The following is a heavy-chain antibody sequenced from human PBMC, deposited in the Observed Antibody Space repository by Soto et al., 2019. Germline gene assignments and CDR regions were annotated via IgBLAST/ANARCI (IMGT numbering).Heavy chain of an antibody. CDR3: ARGASNYPFSYYYYYMDV. Sequence: GGALRLSCAASGFTFRIYEMHLVRQPTGKGLEWVSAIGTAGDTYYPGSVKGRFTISRENAKNSLYLQMNSLRAGDTAVYYCARGASNYPFSYYYYYMDVWGKGTTVTVSS. J-gene: IGHJ6*03. CDR2: IGTAGDT. CDR1: GFTFRIYE. V-gene: IGHV3-13*01. D-gene: IGHD4-4*01.